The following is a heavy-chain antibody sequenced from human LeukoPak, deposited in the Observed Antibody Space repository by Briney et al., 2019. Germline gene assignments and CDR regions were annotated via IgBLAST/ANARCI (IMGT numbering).Heavy chain of an antibody. CDR2: ISGSGGST. D-gene: IGHD3-10*01. CDR3: AKDRWFGELSIDY. V-gene: IGHV3-23*01. J-gene: IGHJ4*02. Sequence: GGSLRLSCAASGFTFSSYAMSWVRQAPGKGLEWVSAISGSGGSTYYADSVKGRFTISRDNSKNTLYLQTNSLRAEDTAVYYCAKDRWFGELSIDYWGQGTLVTVSS. CDR1: GFTFSSYA.